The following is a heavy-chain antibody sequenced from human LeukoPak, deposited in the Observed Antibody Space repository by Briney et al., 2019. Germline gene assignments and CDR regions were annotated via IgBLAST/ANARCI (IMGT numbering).Heavy chain of an antibody. J-gene: IGHJ4*02. D-gene: IGHD3-10*01. CDR2: ISSSSSYI. Sequence: GGSLRLSCAASGFTFSSYSMNWVRQPPGKGLAWVSSISSSSSYIYYADSVKGRFTISRDNAKNSLYLQMNSLRAEDTAVYYCARDRSPITMVRGVLDYWGQGTLVTVSS. V-gene: IGHV3-21*01. CDR3: ARDRSPITMVRGVLDY. CDR1: GFTFSSYS.